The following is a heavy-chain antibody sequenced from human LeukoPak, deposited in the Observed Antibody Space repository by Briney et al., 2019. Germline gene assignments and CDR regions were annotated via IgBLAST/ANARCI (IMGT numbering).Heavy chain of an antibody. J-gene: IGHJ4*02. D-gene: IGHD5-12*01. CDR1: GFTFSSYS. Sequence: PGGSLRLSCAASGFTFSSYSMNWVRQAPGKGLEWVSLIYTGGSTDYADSVEGRFTISRDNAKNSLYLQMNSLRVEDTGAYYCARDRGYSGYDLQYWGQGTLVTVSS. CDR2: IYTGGST. V-gene: IGHV3-66*01. CDR3: ARDRGYSGYDLQY.